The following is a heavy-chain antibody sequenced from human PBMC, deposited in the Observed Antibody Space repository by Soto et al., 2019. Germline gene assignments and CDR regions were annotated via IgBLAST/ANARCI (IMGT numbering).Heavy chain of an antibody. J-gene: IGHJ6*02. Sequence: GGSLRLSCAASGFTFSSYAMHWVRQAPGKGLEWVAVISYDGSNKYYADSVKGRFTISRDNSKNTLYLQMNSLRAEDTAVYYCARDRVYCSSTSCYYYGMDVWGQGTTVTVS. CDR3: ARDRVYCSSTSCYYYGMDV. D-gene: IGHD2-2*01. V-gene: IGHV3-30-3*01. CDR1: GFTFSSYA. CDR2: ISYDGSNK.